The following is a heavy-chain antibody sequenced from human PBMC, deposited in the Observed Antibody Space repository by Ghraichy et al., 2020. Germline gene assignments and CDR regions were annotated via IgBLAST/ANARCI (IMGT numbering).Heavy chain of an antibody. CDR2: ISSNGGST. J-gene: IGHJ4*02. Sequence: LSLTCAASGFTFSSYAMHWVRQAPGKGLEYVSAISSNGGSTYYANSVKGRFTISRDNSKNTLYLQMGSLRAEDMAVYYCARASLTAINDYWGQGTLVTVSS. CDR1: GFTFSSYA. D-gene: IGHD5-18*01. CDR3: ARASLTAINDY. V-gene: IGHV3-64*01.